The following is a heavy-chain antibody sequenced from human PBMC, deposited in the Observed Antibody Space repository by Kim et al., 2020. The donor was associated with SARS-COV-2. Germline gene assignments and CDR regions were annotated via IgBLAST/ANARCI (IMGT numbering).Heavy chain of an antibody. J-gene: IGHJ4*02. CDR2: IDPSGSYI. Sequence: GESLKISCQGSGYTFASFWISWVRQMPGRGLEWLGRIDPSGSYINYNPSFQGHVTISLDKSINTAYLQWSSLRASDTAIYYCTRGSGGGNSGYWGQGTLVTVSS. CDR1: GYTFASFW. D-gene: IGHD2-21*02. CDR3: TRGSGGGNSGY. V-gene: IGHV5-10-1*01.